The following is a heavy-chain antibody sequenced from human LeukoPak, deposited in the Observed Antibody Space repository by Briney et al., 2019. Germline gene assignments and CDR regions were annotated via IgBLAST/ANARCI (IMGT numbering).Heavy chain of an antibody. CDR3: ARGVRYSTIPWDYYYYMDV. D-gene: IGHD6-13*01. CDR1: GGSISSSSYY. Sequence: SETLSLTCTVSGGSISSSSYYWGWIRQPPGKGLEWIGSIYYSGSTYYNPSLKSRVTISVDTSKNQFSLKLSSVTAADTAVYYCARGVRYSTIPWDYYYYMDVWGKGTTVTVSS. J-gene: IGHJ6*03. V-gene: IGHV4-39*01. CDR2: IYYSGST.